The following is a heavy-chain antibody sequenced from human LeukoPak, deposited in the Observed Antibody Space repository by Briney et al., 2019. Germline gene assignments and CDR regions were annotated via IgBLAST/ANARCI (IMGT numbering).Heavy chain of an antibody. CDR1: GGPFSGYY. Sequence: SETLSLTCAVYGGPFSGYYWSWIRQPPGKGLEWIGEINHSGSTKYNPSLKSRVTISVDTSKIQFSLKLSSVTAADTAVYYCAREGYYYDSSGYRETKTDYWGQGTLVTVSS. V-gene: IGHV4-34*01. J-gene: IGHJ4*02. CDR3: AREGYYYDSSGYRETKTDY. CDR2: INHSGST. D-gene: IGHD3-22*01.